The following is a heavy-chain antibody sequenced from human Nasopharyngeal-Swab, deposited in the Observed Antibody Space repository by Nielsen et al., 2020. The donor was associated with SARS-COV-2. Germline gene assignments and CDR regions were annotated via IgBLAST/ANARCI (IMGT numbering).Heavy chain of an antibody. J-gene: IGHJ6*03. CDR3: AREVSTGTTGGGTNYYYYYYMDV. V-gene: IGHV4-61*02. Sequence: SETLSLTCTVSGGSISSGSYYCSWIRQPAGKGLEWIGRIYTSGSTNYNPSLKSRVTISVDTSKNQFSLKLSSVTAADTAVYYCAREVSTGTTGGGTNYYYYYYMDVWGKGTTVTVSS. CDR1: GGSISSGSYY. CDR2: IYTSGST. D-gene: IGHD1-1*01.